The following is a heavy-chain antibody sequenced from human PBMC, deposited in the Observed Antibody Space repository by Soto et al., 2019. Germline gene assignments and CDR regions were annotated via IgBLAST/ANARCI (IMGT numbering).Heavy chain of an antibody. CDR2: INHSGST. D-gene: IGHD3-10*01. Sequence: QVQLQQWGAGLLKPSETLSLTCAVYGGSFSGYYWSWIRQPTGKGLEWIGEINHSGSTNYNPSLKSRVTIPVDTSKNQFSLKLSSVTAADTAVYYCARVRRYYYGSGSTYGMDVWGQGTTVTVSS. CDR3: ARVRRYYYGSGSTYGMDV. V-gene: IGHV4-34*01. CDR1: GGSFSGYY. J-gene: IGHJ6*02.